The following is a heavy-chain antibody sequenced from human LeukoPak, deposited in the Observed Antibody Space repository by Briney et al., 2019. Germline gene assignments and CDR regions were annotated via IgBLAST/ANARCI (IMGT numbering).Heavy chain of an antibody. CDR2: ISYDGSNK. J-gene: IGHJ4*01. CDR1: GFTFSSYG. CDR3: LNNLIVVTIWAMDD. D-gene: IGHD5-12*01. V-gene: IGHV3-30*18. Sequence: GGSLRLSCAASGFTFSSYGMHWVRQAPGKGLEWVAVISYDGSNKYYADSVKGRFTISRDNSKNTLYLQMNSPRAEDTAVYYCLNNLIVVTIWAMDDWGQGTLVTVSS.